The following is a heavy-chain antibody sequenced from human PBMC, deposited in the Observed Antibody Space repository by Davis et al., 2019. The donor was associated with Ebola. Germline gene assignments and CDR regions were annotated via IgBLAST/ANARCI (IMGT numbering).Heavy chain of an antibody. CDR1: GYTFTSYD. CDR2: MNPNSGNT. CDR3: ARGAIVGASFDY. Sequence: ASVKVSCKASGYTFTSYDINWVRQATGQGLEWMGWMNPNSGNTGYAQKFQGRVTITRNTSISTAYMELSSLRSEDTAVYYCARGAIVGASFDYWGQGTLVTVSS. J-gene: IGHJ4*02. D-gene: IGHD1-26*01. V-gene: IGHV1-8*03.